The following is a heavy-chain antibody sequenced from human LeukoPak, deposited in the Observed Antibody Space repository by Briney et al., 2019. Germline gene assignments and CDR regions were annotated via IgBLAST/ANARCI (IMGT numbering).Heavy chain of an antibody. CDR2: IHYSGSA. D-gene: IGHD3-10*01. V-gene: IGHV4-34*01. CDR3: ARRDPVRFGELDAFDI. CDR1: GGSFSGYY. J-gene: IGHJ3*02. Sequence: SETLSLTCAVYGGSFSGYYWTWIRQPPGKGLEWIGEIHYSGSATYNPSLKSRVTISIDTSKNQFSLKVRSVTAADTAVYYCARRDPVRFGELDAFDIWGQGTMVTVSS.